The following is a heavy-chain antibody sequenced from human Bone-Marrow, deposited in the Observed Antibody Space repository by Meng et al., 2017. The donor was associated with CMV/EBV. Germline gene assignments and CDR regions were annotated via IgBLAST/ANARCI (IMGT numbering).Heavy chain of an antibody. Sequence: SVKVSCKASGGTFSSHAISWVRQAPGQGLEWMGGIIPIFGTANYAQKFQGRVTITTDESTSTAYMELSSLRSEDTAVYYCARDAVDYYDSSGYYMSYWGQGTLVTVSS. CDR2: IIPIFGTA. J-gene: IGHJ4*02. V-gene: IGHV1-69*05. CDR3: ARDAVDYYDSSGYYMSY. CDR1: GGTFSSHA. D-gene: IGHD3-22*01.